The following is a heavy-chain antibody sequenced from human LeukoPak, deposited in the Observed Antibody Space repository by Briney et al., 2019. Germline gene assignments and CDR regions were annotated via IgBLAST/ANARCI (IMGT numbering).Heavy chain of an antibody. CDR1: GGSISSYY. V-gene: IGHV4-59*01. D-gene: IGHD1-26*01. J-gene: IGHJ5*02. Sequence: SETLSLTCTVSGGSISSYYWSWIRQPPGKGLEWIGYIYYSGSTRYNPSLKGRVTISVDTSKNQFSLKLSSVTAADTAVYYCARLSSGSFFAWGQGTLVTVSS. CDR3: ARLSSGSFFA. CDR2: IYYSGST.